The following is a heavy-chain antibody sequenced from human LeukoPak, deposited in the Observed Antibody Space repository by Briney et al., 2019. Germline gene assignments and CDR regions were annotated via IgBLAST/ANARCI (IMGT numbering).Heavy chain of an antibody. V-gene: IGHV3-7*01. CDR2: IKQDGSEK. CDR3: AKRYCGGDCVGYFDY. J-gene: IGHJ4*02. Sequence: GGSLRLSCAASGFTFSSYWMSWVRQAPGKGLEWVANIKQDGSEKYYVDSVKGRFTISRDNAKNSLYLQMNSLRAEDTAVYYCAKRYCGGDCVGYFDYWGQGTLVTVSS. D-gene: IGHD2-21*02. CDR1: GFTFSSYW.